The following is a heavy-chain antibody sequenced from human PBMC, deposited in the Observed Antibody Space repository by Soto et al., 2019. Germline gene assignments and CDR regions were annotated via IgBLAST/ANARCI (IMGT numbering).Heavy chain of an antibody. CDR1: GYTFTSYG. CDR2: ISAYNGNT. D-gene: IGHD6-19*01. Sequence: ASVKVSCKASGYTFTSYGISWVRQAPGQGLEWMGWISAYNGNTIYAQKLQGRVTMTTDTSTSTAYMELRSLRSDDTAVYYCASIAVVGNNASSDMDTWGKGTALTVSS. J-gene: IGHJ6*03. V-gene: IGHV1-18*01. CDR3: ASIAVVGNNASSDMDT.